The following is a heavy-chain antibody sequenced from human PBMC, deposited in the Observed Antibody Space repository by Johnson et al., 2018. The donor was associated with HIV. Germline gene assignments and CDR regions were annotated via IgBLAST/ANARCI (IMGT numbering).Heavy chain of an antibody. CDR3: ARWGASTAFDI. J-gene: IGHJ3*02. Sequence: VQLLESGGGLVQPGGSLRLSCAASGFTFSDYYMSWIRQAPGKGLEWVANIKQDGSEKYYVYSVKGRFTISRDNAKNSLYLQMNSLRAGDTAVYYCARWGASTAFDIWGQGTMVTVSS. CDR1: GFTFSDYY. CDR2: IKQDGSEK. V-gene: IGHV3-7*01. D-gene: IGHD3-16*01.